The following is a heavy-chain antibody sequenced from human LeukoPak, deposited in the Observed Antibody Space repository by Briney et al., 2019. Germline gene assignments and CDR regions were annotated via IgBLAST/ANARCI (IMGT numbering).Heavy chain of an antibody. Sequence: SETLSLTCAVYGGSFSGYYWSWIRQPPGKGLEWIGEINHSGSTNYNPSLKSRVTISVDTSKNQFSLKLSSVTAADTAVYYCARGGTATERFGESDGMDVWGKGTTVTVSS. D-gene: IGHD3-10*01. CDR1: GGSFSGYY. CDR3: ARGGTATERFGESDGMDV. V-gene: IGHV4-34*01. CDR2: INHSGST. J-gene: IGHJ6*04.